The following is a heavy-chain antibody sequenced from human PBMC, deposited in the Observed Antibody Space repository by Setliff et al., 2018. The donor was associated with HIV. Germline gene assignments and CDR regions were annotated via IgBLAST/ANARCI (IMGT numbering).Heavy chain of an antibody. CDR3: ARVLLITNAVYGVVSNRFDP. CDR2: ISPDGNRN. J-gene: IGHJ5*02. Sequence: GGSLRLSCAASGFTLGNFWMHWVRQAPGKGLEWVASISPDGNRNHCVGSVKGRFTASRDNAKSSLYLQMNSLRAEDTAVYFCARVLLITNAVYGVVSNRFDPWGRGTLVTVSS. V-gene: IGHV3-7*03. CDR1: GFTLGNFW. D-gene: IGHD3-3*01.